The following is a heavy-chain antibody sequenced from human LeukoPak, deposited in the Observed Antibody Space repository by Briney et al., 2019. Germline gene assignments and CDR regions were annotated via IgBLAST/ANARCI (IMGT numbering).Heavy chain of an antibody. CDR2: IFYSGSP. V-gene: IGHV4-59*08. CDR3: ARHSSITGGRLSGYWLDP. CDR1: GGSLTSYY. D-gene: IGHD7-27*01. Sequence: SETLSLTCTVSGGSLTSYYWSWMRQPPGKGLEWIGNIFYSGSPNYNPSLKSRVTTSFDTSKNQFSLKLSFVTAADTAVYYCARHSSITGGRLSGYWLDPWGQGTLVTVSS. J-gene: IGHJ5*02.